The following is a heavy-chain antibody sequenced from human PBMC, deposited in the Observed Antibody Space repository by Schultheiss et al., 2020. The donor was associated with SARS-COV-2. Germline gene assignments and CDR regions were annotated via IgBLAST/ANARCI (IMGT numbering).Heavy chain of an antibody. J-gene: IGHJ4*02. CDR1: GGSFSGYY. D-gene: IGHD6-13*01. CDR3: ARGWYEDY. Sequence: SETLSLTCAVYGGSFSGYYWSWIRQPPGKGLEWIGSFSYSGSTYYNPSLKSRVTISVDTSKNQFSLKLSSVTAADTAVYYCARGWYEDYWGQGTLVTVSS. V-gene: IGHV4-34*01. CDR2: FSYSGST.